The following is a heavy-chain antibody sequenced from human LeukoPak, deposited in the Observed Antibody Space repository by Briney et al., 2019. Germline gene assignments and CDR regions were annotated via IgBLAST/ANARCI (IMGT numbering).Heavy chain of an antibody. CDR3: ATNSGWYGVS. CDR2: IDYSGGSP. CDR1: GFTLSSYE. Sequence: PGGSLRLSCTVSGFTLSSYEMSWIRQAPGKGLEWVSSIDYSGGSPYYADSVKGRFTISREDSKNTLYLQLNSLRAEDTALYYCATNSGWYGVSWGQGTLVTVSS. V-gene: IGHV3-23*01. D-gene: IGHD6-19*01. J-gene: IGHJ4*02.